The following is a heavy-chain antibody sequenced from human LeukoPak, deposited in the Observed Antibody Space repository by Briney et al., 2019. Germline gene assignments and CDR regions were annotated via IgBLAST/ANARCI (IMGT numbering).Heavy chain of an antibody. CDR2: IWYNGNNK. J-gene: IGHJ4*02. V-gene: IGHV3-33*08. CDR1: GFTFSSYA. D-gene: IGHD2-21*02. CDR3: ARDRLEAVTDDDYFDY. Sequence: PGGSLRLSCAASGFTFSSYAMSWVRQAPGKGPEWVALIWYNGNNKYYGDSVKGRFTISRDNSKNTVYLQMNSLRAEDTGVYYCARDRLEAVTDDDYFDYWGQGTLVTVSS.